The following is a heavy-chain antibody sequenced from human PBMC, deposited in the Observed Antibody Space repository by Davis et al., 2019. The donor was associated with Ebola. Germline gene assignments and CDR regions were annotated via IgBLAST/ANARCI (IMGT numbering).Heavy chain of an antibody. V-gene: IGHV3-73*01. CDR2: IRSKANSYAT. J-gene: IGHJ4*02. CDR3: SVSNSVDY. CDR1: GFTFSGSA. Sequence: GASLKISCAASGFTFSGSAMHWVRQASGKGLEWVGRIRSKANSYATAYAASVKGRFTISRDDSKNTAYLQMNSLKTEDTAVYYCSVSNSVDYWGQGTLVTVSS. D-gene: IGHD4-23*01.